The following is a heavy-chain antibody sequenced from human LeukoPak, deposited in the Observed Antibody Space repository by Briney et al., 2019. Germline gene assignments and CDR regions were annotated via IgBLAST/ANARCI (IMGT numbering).Heavy chain of an antibody. CDR3: ARGYDSFWFDP. J-gene: IGHJ5*02. D-gene: IGHD3-22*01. CDR2: IYYSGST. Sequence: PSETLSLTCTVSGGSISSYYWSWIRQPPGKGLEWIGYIYYSGSTNYNPSLKSRVTISVDTSKNQFSLKLSSVTPEDTAVYYCARGYDSFWFDPWGQGTLVTVSS. CDR1: GGSISSYY. V-gene: IGHV4-59*12.